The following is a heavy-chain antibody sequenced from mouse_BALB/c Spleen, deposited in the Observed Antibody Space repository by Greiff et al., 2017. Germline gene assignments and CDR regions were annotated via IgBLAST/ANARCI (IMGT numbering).Heavy chain of an antibody. CDR1: GFNIKDYY. CDR2: IDPENGDT. J-gene: IGHJ4*01. CDR3: NAGRYDVGYYAMDY. V-gene: IGHV14-4*02. D-gene: IGHD2-14*01. Sequence: EVKLMESGAELVRSGASVKLSCTASGFNIKDYYMHWVKQRPEQGLEWIGWIDPENGDTEYAPKFQGKATMTADTSSNTAYLQLSSLTSEDTAVYYCNAGRYDVGYYAMDYWGQGTSVTVSS.